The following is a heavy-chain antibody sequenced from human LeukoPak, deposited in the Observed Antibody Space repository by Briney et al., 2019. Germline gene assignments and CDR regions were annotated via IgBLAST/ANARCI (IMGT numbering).Heavy chain of an antibody. Sequence: PSETLSLTCTVSGGSISSSSYYWGWIRQPPGKGLEWIGSIYYSGSTYYNPSLKSRVTISVDTSKNQFSLKLSSVTAADTAVYYCARHPRYGVWAPKDLPGKHYGMDVWGQGTTVTVSS. CDR2: IYYSGST. D-gene: IGHD3-16*01. CDR3: ARHPRYGVWAPKDLPGKHYGMDV. CDR1: GGSISSSSYY. V-gene: IGHV4-39*01. J-gene: IGHJ6*02.